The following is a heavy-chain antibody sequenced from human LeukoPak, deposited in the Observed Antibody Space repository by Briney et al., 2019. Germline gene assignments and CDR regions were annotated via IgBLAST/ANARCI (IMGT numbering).Heavy chain of an antibody. Sequence: GGSLRLSCVASGFTFNNYAMNWVRQAPGKGLEWVSYISSSSSTIYYADSVKGRFTISRDNAKNSLYLQMNSLRAEDTAVYYCARSRGYSYGPFDYWGQGTLVTVSS. V-gene: IGHV3-48*01. CDR2: ISSSSSTI. CDR3: ARSRGYSYGPFDY. D-gene: IGHD5-18*01. J-gene: IGHJ4*02. CDR1: GFTFNNYA.